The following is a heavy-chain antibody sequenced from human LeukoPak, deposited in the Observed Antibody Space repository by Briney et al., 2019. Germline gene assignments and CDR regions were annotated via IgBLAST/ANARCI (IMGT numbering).Heavy chain of an antibody. CDR1: GFTISSYW. D-gene: IGHD5-24*01. CDR2: IKQDGSEK. Sequence: PGGSLRLSCAASGFTISSYWMSWVRQAPGKGLEWVANIKQDGSEKYYVDSVKGRFTISRDNAKNSLYLQMNSLRAEDTAAYYCAAIRRWLDNFDYWGQGTLVTVSS. V-gene: IGHV3-7*01. CDR3: AAIRRWLDNFDY. J-gene: IGHJ4*02.